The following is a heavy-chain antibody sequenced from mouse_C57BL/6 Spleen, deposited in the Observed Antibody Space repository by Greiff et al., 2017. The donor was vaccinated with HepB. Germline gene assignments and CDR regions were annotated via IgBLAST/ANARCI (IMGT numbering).Heavy chain of an antibody. CDR2: IYPGSGNT. J-gene: IGHJ4*01. CDR3: ARSDGSSYYAMDY. D-gene: IGHD1-1*01. Sequence: VKLMESGAELVRPGASVKLSCKASGYTFTDYYINWVKQRPGQGLEWIARIYPGSGNTYYNEKFKGKATLTAEKSSSTAYMQLSSLTSEVSAVYFCARSDGSSYYAMDYWGQGTSVTVSS. V-gene: IGHV1-76*01. CDR1: GYTFTDYY.